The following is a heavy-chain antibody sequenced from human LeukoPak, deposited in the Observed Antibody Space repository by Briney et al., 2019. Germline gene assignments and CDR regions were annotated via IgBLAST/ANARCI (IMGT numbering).Heavy chain of an antibody. Sequence: PGGSLRLSCAASGFTVSNNYMRWVRQAPPKGLEWVSLIYSGGATFYADAVKGRFTISRDGSKNTLYLQMNSLRAEDTAVYYCARDPPAVAANTYGWGQGTLVTVSS. CDR1: GFTVSNNY. D-gene: IGHD6-25*01. J-gene: IGHJ4*02. CDR2: IYSGGAT. CDR3: ARDPPAVAANTYG. V-gene: IGHV3-66*01.